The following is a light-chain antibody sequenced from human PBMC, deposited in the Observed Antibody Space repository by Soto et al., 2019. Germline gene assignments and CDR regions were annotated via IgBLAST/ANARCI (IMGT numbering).Light chain of an antibody. CDR2: DAS. CDR1: QDISNY. J-gene: IGKJ3*01. Sequence: DIQMTQSPSSLSASVGDRVTITCQASQDISNYLNWYQQKPGKAPKLLIYDASNLETGVQSRFXXXXXXXXXXXTXXXXXXXXIATYYCQQYDNLPPFGPGTKVDIK. V-gene: IGKV1-33*01. CDR3: QQYDNLPP.